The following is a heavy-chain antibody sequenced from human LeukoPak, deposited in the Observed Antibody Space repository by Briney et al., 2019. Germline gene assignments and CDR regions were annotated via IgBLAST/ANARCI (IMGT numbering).Heavy chain of an antibody. CDR2: ISAYNSNT. J-gene: IGHJ5*02. Sequence: ASVKVSCKASGYTFTSYGISWVRQAPGQGLEWMGWISAYNSNTNYAQKLQGRVTMTTDTSTSTAYMELRSLRSDDTAVYYCAATSLWFGELFPQTCFDPWGQGTLVTVSS. D-gene: IGHD3-10*01. V-gene: IGHV1-18*01. CDR1: GYTFTSYG. CDR3: AATSLWFGELFPQTCFDP.